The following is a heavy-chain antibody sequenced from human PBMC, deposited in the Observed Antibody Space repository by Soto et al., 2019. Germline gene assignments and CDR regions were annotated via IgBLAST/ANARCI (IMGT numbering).Heavy chain of an antibody. V-gene: IGHV1-18*01. Sequence: ASVKVSCKASGYTFTSYGFSWVRQAPGQGLEWMGWINAYNGDTNYAQKLQGRVTMTTDTSTSTAYMDLRSLRSDDTAVYYCTRDPGLRLPSYYYDGMDVWGQGTTVTVSS. J-gene: IGHJ6*02. CDR2: INAYNGDT. CDR3: TRDPGLRLPSYYYDGMDV. CDR1: GYTFTSYG.